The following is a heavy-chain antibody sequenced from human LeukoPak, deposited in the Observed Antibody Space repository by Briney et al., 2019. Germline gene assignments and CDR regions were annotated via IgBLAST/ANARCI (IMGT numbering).Heavy chain of an antibody. V-gene: IGHV1-8*01. J-gene: IGHJ4*02. CDR2: MNPNSGNT. D-gene: IGHD3-3*02. CDR1: GYTFTSYD. CDR3: AVLELIVREN. Sequence: ASVKVSCKASGYTFTSYDINWVRQAPGQGLEWIGWMNPNSGNTSYAQKFQGRVTITRNTSTSTAYMELSSLRSEDTAVYYCAVLELIVRENWGQGTLVTVSS.